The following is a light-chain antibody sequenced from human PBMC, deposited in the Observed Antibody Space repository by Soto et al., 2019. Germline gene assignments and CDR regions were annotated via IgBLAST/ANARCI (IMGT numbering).Light chain of an antibody. CDR1: QSVGSN. CDR2: GAS. Sequence: IVMTQSPATLSVSPGERATLSCRSSQSVGSNLAWYQQKPGQTPRLLMYGASTRATGIPARFSGSGSGTEFTLTISSLQSEDFAVYYCQQYNNWPWTFGQGTKVDIK. V-gene: IGKV3-15*01. J-gene: IGKJ1*01. CDR3: QQYNNWPWT.